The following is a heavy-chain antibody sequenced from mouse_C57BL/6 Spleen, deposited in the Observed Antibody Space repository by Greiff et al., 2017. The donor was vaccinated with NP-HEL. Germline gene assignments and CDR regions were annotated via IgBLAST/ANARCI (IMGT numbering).Heavy chain of an antibody. J-gene: IGHJ2*01. D-gene: IGHD1-1*01. CDR3: ARRVITTVVAFDY. V-gene: IGHV1-50*01. CDR1: GYTFTSYW. CDR2: IDPSDSYT. Sequence: VQLQQPGAELVKPGASVKLSCKASGYTFTSYWMQWVKQRPGQGLEWIGEIDPSDSYTNYNQKFKGKATLTVDTSSSTAYMQLSSLTSEDSAVYYCARRVITTVVAFDYWGQGTTLTVSS.